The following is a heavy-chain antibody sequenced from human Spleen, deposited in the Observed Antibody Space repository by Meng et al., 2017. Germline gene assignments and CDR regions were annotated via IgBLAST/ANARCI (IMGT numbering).Heavy chain of an antibody. CDR2: TYYRSEWYN. CDR3: ARCRYSSSWKEGTVD. D-gene: IGHD6-13*01. J-gene: IGHJ1*01. V-gene: IGHV6-1*01. Sequence: GAIPGASVSSNRAWVWIRQSPSRGLEWLGRTYYRSEWYNDYAVSVKSRITINSDTSKNQFSLQMNSVTHEDTAVYYCARCRYSSSWKEGTVDWGQGTLVTVSS. CDR1: GASVSSNRA.